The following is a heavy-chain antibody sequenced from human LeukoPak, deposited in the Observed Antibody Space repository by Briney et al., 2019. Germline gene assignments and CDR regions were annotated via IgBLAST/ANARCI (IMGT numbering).Heavy chain of an antibody. J-gene: IGHJ4*02. Sequence: GGSLRLSCADSGFSFSTYEMNWFRQAPGKGLEWVSYISSSGSSIYYAGSVKGRFTISRDNAKNSLFLQMNSLRAEDPAVYYCARGGWFFEHWGQGTLVTVSS. D-gene: IGHD6-19*01. CDR2: ISSSGSSI. CDR1: GFSFSTYE. V-gene: IGHV3-48*03. CDR3: ARGGWFFEH.